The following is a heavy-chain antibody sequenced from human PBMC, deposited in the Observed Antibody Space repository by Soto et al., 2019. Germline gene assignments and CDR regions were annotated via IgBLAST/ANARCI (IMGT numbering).Heavy chain of an antibody. J-gene: IGHJ4*02. CDR3: ARSRRGPVDY. V-gene: IGHV3-13*01. Sequence: GGSLRLSCAASGFIFSTYDMHWVRQATGKGLEWVSTIGTAGDTYYPDSVKGRFTISRENAKNSLYLQMNSLRAGDTAVYYCARSRRGPVDYWGQGTLVTVSS. CDR1: GFIFSTYD. CDR2: IGTAGDT.